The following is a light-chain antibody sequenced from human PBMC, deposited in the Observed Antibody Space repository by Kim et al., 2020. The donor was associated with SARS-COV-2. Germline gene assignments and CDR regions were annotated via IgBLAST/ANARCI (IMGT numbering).Light chain of an antibody. V-gene: IGLV3-1*01. J-gene: IGLJ2*01. CDR2: QDS. CDR1: KLGDKY. CDR3: QAWDTSTYVV. Sequence: SPGQTASITCSGDKLGDKYACWYQQKPGQSPVLVIYQDSKRPSGIPERFSGSNSGNTATLTIGGTQAMDEADYYCQAWDTSTYVVFGGGTQLTVL.